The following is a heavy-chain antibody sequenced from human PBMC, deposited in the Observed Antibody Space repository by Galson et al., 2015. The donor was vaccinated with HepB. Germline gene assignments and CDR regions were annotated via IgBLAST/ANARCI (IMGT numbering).Heavy chain of an antibody. D-gene: IGHD4-23*01. V-gene: IGHV5-10-1*01. Sequence: QSGAEVKKPGESLRISCKGSGYSFTSYWISWVRQMPGKGLEWMGRIDPSDSYTNYSPSFQGHVTISADKSISTAYLQWSSLKASDTAMYYCARRGWGVVTPFTYYYYGMDVWGQGTTVTVSS. CDR1: GYSFTSYW. J-gene: IGHJ6*02. CDR3: ARRGWGVVTPFTYYYYGMDV. CDR2: IDPSDSYT.